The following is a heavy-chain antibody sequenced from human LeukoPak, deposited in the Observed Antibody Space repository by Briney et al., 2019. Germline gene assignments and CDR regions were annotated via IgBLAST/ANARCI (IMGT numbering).Heavy chain of an antibody. D-gene: IGHD4-17*01. J-gene: IGHJ4*02. CDR1: GFTFSSYA. CDR3: AKHYGAYFDY. CDR2: ISYDGSKK. V-gene: IGHV3-30*04. Sequence: GGSLRLSCAASGFTFSSYAMHWVRQAPGKGLEWVAVISYDGSKKYYADSVKGRFTISRDNSKNTLYLQMNSLRAEDTAVYYCAKHYGAYFDYWGQGTLVTVSS.